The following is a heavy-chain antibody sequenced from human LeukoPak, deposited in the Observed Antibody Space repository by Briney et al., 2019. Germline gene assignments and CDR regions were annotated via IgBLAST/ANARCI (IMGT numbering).Heavy chain of an antibody. D-gene: IGHD5-24*01. CDR3: AGFPLDGYNSRDFDY. CDR2: IYYSGST. Sequence: SETLSLTCTVSGGSISSYYWSWIRQPPGKGLEWIGYIYYSGSTNYNPSLKSRVTISVDTSKNQFSLKLSSVTAADTAVYHCAGFPLDGYNSRDFDYWGQGTLVTVSS. V-gene: IGHV4-59*01. CDR1: GGSISSYY. J-gene: IGHJ4*02.